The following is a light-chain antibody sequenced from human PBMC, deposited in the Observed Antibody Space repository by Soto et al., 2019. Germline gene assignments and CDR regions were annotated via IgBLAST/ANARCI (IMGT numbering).Light chain of an antibody. V-gene: IGLV1-40*01. CDR3: QSYDSSLGYV. Sequence: QSVLTQPPSVSGAPGQRVTISCTGSSSNIGAGYDVHWYQQLPGTAPKLLIYGNNNRPSGVPDRFSGSKSGTSASLVITGLQAEDEADYHCQSYDSSLGYVFGSGTKLTVL. CDR2: GNN. CDR1: SSNIGAGYD. J-gene: IGLJ1*01.